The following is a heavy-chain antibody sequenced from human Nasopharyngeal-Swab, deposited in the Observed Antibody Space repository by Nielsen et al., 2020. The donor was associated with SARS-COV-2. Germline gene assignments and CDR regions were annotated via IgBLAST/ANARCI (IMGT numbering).Heavy chain of an antibody. Sequence: GESLKISCAASGFTFSSYAMSWVRQAPGKGLEWVSTISGSGSSTYYADSVKGRFTISRDNSKNTLYLQMNRLRAEDMAVYYCAKGDSAAGSSSDYWGQGTLVTVSS. V-gene: IGHV3-23*01. J-gene: IGHJ4*02. CDR1: GFTFSSYA. CDR3: AKGDSAAGSSSDY. D-gene: IGHD6-13*01. CDR2: ISGSGSST.